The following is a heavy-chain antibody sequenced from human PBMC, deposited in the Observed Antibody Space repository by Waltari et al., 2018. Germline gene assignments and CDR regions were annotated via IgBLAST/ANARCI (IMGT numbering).Heavy chain of an antibody. CDR3: ARAKRRGTIFGVVIIGFDY. V-gene: IGHV1-8*01. Sequence: QVQLVQSGAEVKKPGASVKVSCKASGYTFTSYDINWVRQATGQGLEWMGWMNPNSGNTGYAQKFQGRVTMTRNTSISTAYMELSSLRSEDTAVYYCARAKRRGTIFGVVIIGFDYWGQGTLVTVSS. D-gene: IGHD3-3*01. J-gene: IGHJ4*02. CDR1: GYTFTSYD. CDR2: MNPNSGNT.